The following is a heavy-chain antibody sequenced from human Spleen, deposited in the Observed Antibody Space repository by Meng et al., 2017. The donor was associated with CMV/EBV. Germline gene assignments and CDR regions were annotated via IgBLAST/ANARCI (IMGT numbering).Heavy chain of an antibody. V-gene: IGHV1-24*01. D-gene: IGHD2-21*01. CDR3: TTALF. J-gene: IGHJ4*02. CDR1: GYSFIAYG. CDR2: FDPEHAET. Sequence: ASVKVSCKASGYSFIAYGISWVRQAPGQGLEWMGGFDPEHAETIYTQKFQGRVTMTEDTSTDTAYMELSSLRSDDTAVYYCTTALFWGQGTLVTVSS.